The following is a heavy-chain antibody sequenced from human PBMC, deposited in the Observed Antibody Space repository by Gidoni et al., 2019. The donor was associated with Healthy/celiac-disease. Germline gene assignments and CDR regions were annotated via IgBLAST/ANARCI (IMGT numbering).Heavy chain of an antibody. J-gene: IGHJ5*02. CDR3: AIHERYNWFDP. D-gene: IGHD6-25*01. Sequence: EVQLLESGGGLVQPGGSLRLSCAASGFTFSSYAMSWVRQAPGKGLEWVSAISGSGGSTYYADSVKGRFTISSDNSNNTLYLQMHSLRAEDTAVYYCAIHERYNWFDPWGQGTLVTVSS. CDR2: ISGSGGST. V-gene: IGHV3-23*01. CDR1: GFTFSSYA.